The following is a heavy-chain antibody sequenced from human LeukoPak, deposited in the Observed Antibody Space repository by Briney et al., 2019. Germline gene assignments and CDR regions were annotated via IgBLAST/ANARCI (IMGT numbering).Heavy chain of an antibody. CDR3: AADLYSSGWFDY. CDR1: GYTFTGYY. CDR2: INPNSGGT. J-gene: IGHJ4*02. D-gene: IGHD6-19*01. Sequence: GASVKVSCKASGYTFTGYYMHWVRQAPGQGLEWMGWINPNSGGTNYAQKFQGRVTITRDMSTSTAYMELSSLRSEDTAVYYCAADLYSSGWFDYWGQGTLVTVSS. V-gene: IGHV1-2*02.